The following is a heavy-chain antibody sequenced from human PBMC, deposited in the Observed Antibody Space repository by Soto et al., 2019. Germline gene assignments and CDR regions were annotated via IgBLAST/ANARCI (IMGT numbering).Heavy chain of an antibody. Sequence: GASVKVSCKTSGYTFTSYSISWVRQAPGQGLGWMGWISAYNGNTNYAQKLQGRVTMTTDTSTSTAYMELRSLGSDDTAVYYCARGDLSGDLYDFWSGYPNWFDPWGQGTLVTVSS. D-gene: IGHD3-3*01. V-gene: IGHV1-18*01. CDR3: ARGDLSGDLYDFWSGYPNWFDP. J-gene: IGHJ5*02. CDR1: GYTFTSYS. CDR2: ISAYNGNT.